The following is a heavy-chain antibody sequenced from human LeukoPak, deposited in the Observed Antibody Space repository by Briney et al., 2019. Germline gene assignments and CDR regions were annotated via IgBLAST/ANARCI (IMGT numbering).Heavy chain of an antibody. CDR2: IKQDGSER. CDR1: GFTFSGFS. CDR3: ARDLRDSYGYFDY. Sequence: GGSLRLSCAASGFTFSGFSMSWVRQSPTKGLEWVANIKQDGSERYYVDSVKGRFTISRDNAKNSLSLQMNNLRVEDTAVYYCARDLRDSYGYFDYWGQGTLVTVSS. J-gene: IGHJ4*02. V-gene: IGHV3-7*01. D-gene: IGHD5-18*01.